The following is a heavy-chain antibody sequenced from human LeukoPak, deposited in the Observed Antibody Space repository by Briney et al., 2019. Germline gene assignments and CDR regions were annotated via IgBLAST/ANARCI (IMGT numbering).Heavy chain of an antibody. J-gene: IGHJ6*03. CDR1: GYTFTGYY. CDR2: INPNSGGT. CDR3: ARGLELRYFDWLLGDYYYYYMDV. Sequence: ASVKVSCKASGYTFTGYYMHWVRQAPGQGLEWMGRINPNSGGTNYAQKFQGRVTMTRNTSISTAYMELSSLRSEDTAVYYCARGLELRYFDWLLGDYYYYYMDVWGKGTTVTVSS. V-gene: IGHV1-2*06. D-gene: IGHD3-9*01.